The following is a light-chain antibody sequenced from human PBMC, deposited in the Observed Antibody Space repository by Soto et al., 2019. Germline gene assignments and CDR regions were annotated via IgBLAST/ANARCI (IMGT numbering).Light chain of an antibody. CDR1: QSVCSRC. V-gene: IGKV3-20*01. CDR2: GAS. CDR3: QHYGTTPWT. Sequence: ETVLTQSPGTLSLSPGGRVTLSCRASQSVCSRCFAWYQQKPGQSPRLLIYGASSRATGIPDRFSGSGSGTDFTLTISRLEPEDFAVYYCQHYGTTPWTFGQGTKVEIK. J-gene: IGKJ1*01.